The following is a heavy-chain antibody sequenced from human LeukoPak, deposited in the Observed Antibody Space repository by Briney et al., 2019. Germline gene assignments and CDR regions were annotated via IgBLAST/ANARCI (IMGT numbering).Heavy chain of an antibody. D-gene: IGHD6-13*01. CDR2: IKSKTDGGTT. CDR3: TTAPIYISSWCSFNY. CDR1: GFTFTNAW. V-gene: IGHV3-15*01. Sequence: PGGSLRLSCAASGFTFTNAWMSWVRRAPGKGLEWVGRIKSKTDGGTTDCAAPVKGRFTISRDDSKTTLYLQMNSLKIEDTAVYYCTTAPIYISSWCSFNYWGQGTLVTVSS. J-gene: IGHJ4*02.